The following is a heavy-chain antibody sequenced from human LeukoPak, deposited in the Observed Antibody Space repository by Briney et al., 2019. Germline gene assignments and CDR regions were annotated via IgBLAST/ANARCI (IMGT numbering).Heavy chain of an antibody. CDR2: IYTRGST. Sequence: SQTLSLTCSVSGGSISSGSYYWSWIRQPAGKGLEWIGRIYTRGSTDYNPSLKSRVTISVDTSKNQFSLKLSSETAADTAVYYCAREVVVIGRYYFDYWGQGTLVTVSS. J-gene: IGHJ4*02. V-gene: IGHV4-61*02. CDR3: AREVVVIGRYYFDY. D-gene: IGHD3-22*01. CDR1: GGSISSGSYY.